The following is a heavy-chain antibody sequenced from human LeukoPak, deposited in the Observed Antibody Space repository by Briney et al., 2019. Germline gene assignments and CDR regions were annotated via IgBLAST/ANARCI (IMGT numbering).Heavy chain of an antibody. J-gene: IGHJ4*02. CDR1: GYTFSSYG. CDR2: ISAYNGNT. Sequence: ASVKVSCKASGYTFSSYGISWVRQAPGQGLEWVGWISAYNGNTNYAQKLQGRVTMTTDTSTSTAYMELRSLRSDDTAVYYCARDMDCSGGSCYLIPDYWGQGTLVTVSS. D-gene: IGHD2-15*01. CDR3: ARDMDCSGGSCYLIPDY. V-gene: IGHV1-18*01.